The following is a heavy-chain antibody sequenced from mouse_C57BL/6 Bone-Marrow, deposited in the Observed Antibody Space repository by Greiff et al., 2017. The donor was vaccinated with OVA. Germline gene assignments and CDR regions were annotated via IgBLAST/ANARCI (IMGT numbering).Heavy chain of an antibody. CDR3: ARYKGRVAVDYFDY. V-gene: IGHV7-3*01. CDR1: GFTFTNYY. D-gene: IGHD1-1*01. J-gene: IGHJ2*01. Sequence: DVMLVESGGGLVQPGDSLSLSCAASGFTFTNYYMSWVRQHPGKALEWLAFIRNKPNGSTTEYSASVKGRFTISRDNSQSILYLQMNALRAEDSATYYCARYKGRVAVDYFDYWGQGTALTVSS. CDR2: IRNKPNGSTT.